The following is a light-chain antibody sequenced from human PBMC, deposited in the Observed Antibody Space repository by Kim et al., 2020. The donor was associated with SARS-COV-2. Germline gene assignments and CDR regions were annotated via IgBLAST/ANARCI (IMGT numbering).Light chain of an antibody. CDR1: QSISTY. Sequence: SPGERATPSCRASQSISTYLAWYQQKPGQAPRPLIYDASNRATGIPARFSGSGSGTDFTLTISSLEPEDFAVYYCQQRTNWPMYTFGQGTKLEI. V-gene: IGKV3-11*01. CDR2: DAS. CDR3: QQRTNWPMYT. J-gene: IGKJ2*01.